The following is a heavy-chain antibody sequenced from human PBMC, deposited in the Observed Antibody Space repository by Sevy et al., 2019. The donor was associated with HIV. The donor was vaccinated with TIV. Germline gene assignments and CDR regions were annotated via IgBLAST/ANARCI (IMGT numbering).Heavy chain of an antibody. CDR2: FDPEDGKT. Sequence: SSVKVSCKVSGYTLTKLSMHWVRQAPGKGLEWMGTFDPEDGKTIYAQKFQGRVTMTEDTSIDTAYMELSSLRSEDTAVFYCAITKDYYDNSGYPFDYWGQGTLVTVSS. D-gene: IGHD3-22*01. V-gene: IGHV1-24*01. CDR1: GYTLTKLS. J-gene: IGHJ4*02. CDR3: AITKDYYDNSGYPFDY.